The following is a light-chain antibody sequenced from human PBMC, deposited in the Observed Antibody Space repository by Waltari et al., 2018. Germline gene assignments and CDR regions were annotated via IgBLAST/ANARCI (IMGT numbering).Light chain of an antibody. CDR1: QPVATN. CDR2: DAS. CDR3: QQYNRWPPIT. V-gene: IGKV3-15*01. Sequence: EVVMTQSPATLSVFPGERDTLSCRASQPVATNLAWYQQRPGQAPRLLICDASTRAPSVPAKFSGSGSGTEFTLTIRSLQSEDSAIYYCQQYNRWPPITFGQGTRLEI. J-gene: IGKJ5*01.